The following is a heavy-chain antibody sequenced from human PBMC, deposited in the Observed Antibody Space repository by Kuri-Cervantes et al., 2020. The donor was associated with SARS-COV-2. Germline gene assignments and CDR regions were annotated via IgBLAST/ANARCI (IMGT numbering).Heavy chain of an antibody. CDR2: INWNGGST. Sequence: GESLKISCAASGFTFDDYGMSWVRQAPGKGLEWVSGINWNGGSTGYADSVKGRFTISRDNAKNSLYLQMNSLRAEDTAVYYCARGEYCSSTSCYYYYYMDVWGKGTTVTVSS. D-gene: IGHD2-2*01. CDR3: ARGEYCSSTSCYYYYYMDV. V-gene: IGHV3-20*04. J-gene: IGHJ6*03. CDR1: GFTFDDYG.